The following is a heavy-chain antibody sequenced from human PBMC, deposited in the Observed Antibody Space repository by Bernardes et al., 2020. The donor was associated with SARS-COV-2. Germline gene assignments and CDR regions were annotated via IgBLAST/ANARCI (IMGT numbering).Heavy chain of an antibody. Sequence: ATLSLTCTVSGCSISSGSYYWSWVRQAPGKGLEWVSGSSGSGDTTYYADSVKGRFTISRDNSKNTLYLQMNSLTAGDTAVYYCAKDYCGGDCDFFDYWGQGTLVTVSS. CDR3: AKDYCGGDCDFFDY. CDR2: SSGSGDTT. CDR1: GCSISSGSYY. J-gene: IGHJ4*02. V-gene: IGHV3-23*01. D-gene: IGHD2-21*02.